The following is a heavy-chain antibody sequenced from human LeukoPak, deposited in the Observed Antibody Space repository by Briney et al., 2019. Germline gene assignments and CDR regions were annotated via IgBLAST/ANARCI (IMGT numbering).Heavy chain of an antibody. CDR3: ARDGHNYSAFDI. CDR2: IKEDGSEK. J-gene: IGHJ3*02. CDR1: GFTFSSFW. D-gene: IGHD5-24*01. V-gene: IGHV3-7*01. Sequence: GGSLRLSCVASGFTFSSFWMSWVRQAPGKGLEWVAIIKEDGSEKYYVDSVKGRFTISRDNAKNSLYLQMNSLRAEDTAVYYCARDGHNYSAFDIWGQGTMVTVSS.